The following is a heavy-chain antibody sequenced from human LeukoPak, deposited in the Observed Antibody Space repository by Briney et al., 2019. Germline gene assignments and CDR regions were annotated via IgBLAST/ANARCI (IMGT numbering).Heavy chain of an antibody. V-gene: IGHV3-48*01. CDR3: ASERRDGYNSEIY. D-gene: IGHD5-24*01. CDR2: ISSSSSTI. Sequence: PGGSLRLSCAASGFTFSSYSKKWVRQAPGKGLEWVSYISSSSSTIYYADSVKGRFTISRDNAKNSLYLQMNSLRAEDTAVYYCASERRDGYNSEIYWGQGTLVTVSS. CDR1: GFTFSSYS. J-gene: IGHJ4*02.